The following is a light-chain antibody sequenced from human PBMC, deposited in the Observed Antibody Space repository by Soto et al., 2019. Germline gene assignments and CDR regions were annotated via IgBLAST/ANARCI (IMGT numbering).Light chain of an antibody. CDR3: QQYSNWPPIT. CDR2: GAA. V-gene: IGKV3-15*01. Sequence: EIVMTQSPATLSVSQGERATLSCRASQSVSSNLAWYQQKPGQAPRLLIYGAATSATGIPARFSGSGSGTEFTLTISSLQSEDFAVYYCQQYSNWPPITFGQGTRLEIK. CDR1: QSVSSN. J-gene: IGKJ5*01.